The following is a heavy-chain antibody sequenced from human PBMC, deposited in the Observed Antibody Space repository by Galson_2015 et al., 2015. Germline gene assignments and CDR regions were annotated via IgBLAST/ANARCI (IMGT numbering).Heavy chain of an antibody. CDR1: GFILSRNG. CDR2: IWYDGSYK. Sequence: SLRLSCAASGFILSRNGMHWVRQAPGKGLEWVAMIWYDGSYKYYADSVRGRFSISRDNSKNTLYLQMDSLRVEDTAVYYCARDPVATDYYYMDVWGKGTTVTVSS. V-gene: IGHV3-33*08. D-gene: IGHD6-19*01. CDR3: ARDPVATDYYYMDV. J-gene: IGHJ6*03.